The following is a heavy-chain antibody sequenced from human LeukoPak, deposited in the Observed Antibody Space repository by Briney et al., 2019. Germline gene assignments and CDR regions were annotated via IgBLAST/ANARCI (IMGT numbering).Heavy chain of an antibody. CDR2: MNPNSGNT. CDR1: GYTFTRYD. Sequence: GASVKVSCKASGYTFTRYDINWVRQATGQGLEWMGWMNPNSGNTGYAQKFQGRVTITRNTSMSTAYMELSSLRSEDTAVYYCARVALRHGYKSLGYWGQGTLVTVSS. D-gene: IGHD5-18*01. J-gene: IGHJ4*02. V-gene: IGHV1-8*03. CDR3: ARVALRHGYKSLGY.